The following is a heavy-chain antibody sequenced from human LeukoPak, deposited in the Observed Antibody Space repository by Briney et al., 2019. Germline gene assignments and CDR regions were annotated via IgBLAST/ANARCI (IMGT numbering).Heavy chain of an antibody. CDR1: GFSFSTHW. CDR2: IKQDGSEK. CDR3: ARQSHGYILFDY. D-gene: IGHD5-24*01. J-gene: IGHJ4*02. V-gene: IGHV3-7*04. Sequence: GGSLRLSCAASGFSFSTHWMSWVRQAPGKGLEWVANIKQDGSEKFYVDSVRGRFTISRDNAKNSVYLQMNSLTAEDTAVYYCARQSHGYILFDYWGQGTLVTVSS.